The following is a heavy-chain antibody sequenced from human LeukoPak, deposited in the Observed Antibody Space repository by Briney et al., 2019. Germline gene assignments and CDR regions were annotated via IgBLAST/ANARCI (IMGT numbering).Heavy chain of an antibody. D-gene: IGHD2-2*01. J-gene: IGHJ3*02. CDR3: ARGPGAFDI. CDR1: GFMFSSYW. V-gene: IGHV3-74*01. Sequence: PGESLTLSCVASGFMFSSYWMNWLRQSPGQGLVCVSRINSDGSSTSYADSVKGRFTISRDNAKNTLFLQMNSLRAEDTAVYYCARGPGAFDIWGQGTMVIVSS. CDR2: INSDGSST.